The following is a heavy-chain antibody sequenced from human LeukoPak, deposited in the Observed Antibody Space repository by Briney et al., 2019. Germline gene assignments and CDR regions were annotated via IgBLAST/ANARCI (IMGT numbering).Heavy chain of an antibody. CDR2: ISAYNGNT. V-gene: IGHV1-18*01. CDR1: GYTFTSYG. D-gene: IGHD2-2*01. CDR3: ARDRHCSSTSCYFRYYYYYGMDV. Sequence: GASVKVSCKASGYTFTSYGISWVRQDPGQGLEWMGWISAYNGNTNYAQKLQGRVTMTTDTSTSTAYMELRSLRSDDTAVYYCARDRHCSSTSCYFRYYYYYGMDVWGQGTTVTVSS. J-gene: IGHJ6*02.